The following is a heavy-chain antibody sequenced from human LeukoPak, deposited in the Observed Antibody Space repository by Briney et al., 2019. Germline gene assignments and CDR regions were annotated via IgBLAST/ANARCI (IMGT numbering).Heavy chain of an antibody. CDR1: GYTFTSYY. V-gene: IGHV1-2*02. Sequence: ASVKVSCKASGYTFTSYYMHWVRQAPGQGLEWMGWINPNSGGTNYAQKFQGRVTMTRDTSISTAYMELSRLRSDDTAVYYCARASSGWYSHYYYYMDVWGKGTTVTVSS. CDR2: INPNSGGT. CDR3: ARASSGWYSHYYYYMDV. J-gene: IGHJ6*03. D-gene: IGHD6-19*01.